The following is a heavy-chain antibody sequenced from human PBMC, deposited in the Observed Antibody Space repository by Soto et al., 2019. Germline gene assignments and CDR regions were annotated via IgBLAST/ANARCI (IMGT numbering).Heavy chain of an antibody. CDR3: ARDRRLRSFDYYMDV. V-gene: IGHV4-59*01. Sequence: PSETLSLTCTVSGGSISSYYWSWIRQPPGKGLERIGYIYYSGSTNYNPSLKSRVTISVDTSKNQFSLKLSSVTAADTAVYYCARDRRLRSFDYYMDVWGKGTTVTVSS. CDR1: GGSISSYY. CDR2: IYYSGST. D-gene: IGHD4-17*01. J-gene: IGHJ6*03.